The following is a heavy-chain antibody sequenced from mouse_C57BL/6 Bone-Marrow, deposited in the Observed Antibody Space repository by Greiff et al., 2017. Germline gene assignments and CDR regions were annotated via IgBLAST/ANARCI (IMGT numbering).Heavy chain of an antibody. Sequence: EVQLVESGGGLVQPGGSLKLSCAASGFTFSDYGMAWVRQAPRKGPEWVAFISNLAYSIYYADTVTGRFTISRENAKNTLYLEMSSLRSEDTAMYYCARRGGSSYVWYFDVWGTGTTVTVSS. CDR2: ISNLAYSI. D-gene: IGHD1-1*01. CDR1: GFTFSDYG. V-gene: IGHV5-15*01. J-gene: IGHJ1*03. CDR3: ARRGGSSYVWYFDV.